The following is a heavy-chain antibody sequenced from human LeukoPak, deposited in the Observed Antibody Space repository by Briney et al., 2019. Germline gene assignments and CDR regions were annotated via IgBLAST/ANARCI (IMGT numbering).Heavy chain of an antibody. J-gene: IGHJ3*02. Sequence: PGGSLRLFFAASGFTFSDYYMSWIRQAPGKGLEWVSYISSSGSTIYYADSVKGRFTISRDNAKNSLYLQMNSLRAEDTAVYYCARYPLLWELAAFDIWGQGTMVTVSS. V-gene: IGHV3-11*01. CDR1: GFTFSDYY. CDR3: ARYPLLWELAAFDI. D-gene: IGHD1-26*01. CDR2: ISSSGSTI.